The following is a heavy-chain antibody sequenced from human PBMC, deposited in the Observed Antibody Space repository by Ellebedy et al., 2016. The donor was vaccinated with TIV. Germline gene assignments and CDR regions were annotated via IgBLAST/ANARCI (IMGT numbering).Heavy chain of an antibody. CDR1: GFSLSTSGMC. CDR2: INWDDDK. CDR3: ARIICGGSQYYSFYDMDV. Sequence: SGPTLVKPTQTLTLTCTFSGFSLSTSGMCVSWIRQPPGKALECLALINWDDDKYYSTHLKTRLTISKDSSRNQVVLTVTNMDLVDTATYYCARIICGGSQYYSFYDMDVWGQGTTVTVSS. J-gene: IGHJ6*02. V-gene: IGHV2-70*01.